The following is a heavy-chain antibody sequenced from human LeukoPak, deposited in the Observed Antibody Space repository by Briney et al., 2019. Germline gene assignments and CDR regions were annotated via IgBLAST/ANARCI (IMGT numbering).Heavy chain of an antibody. CDR3: ARGLAQQPSIKFDY. V-gene: IGHV4-34*01. D-gene: IGHD6-13*01. J-gene: IGHJ4*02. Sequence: SETLSLTCAVYGGSFSGYYWSWIRQPPGKGLEWIGEINHSGSTNYNPSLKSRVTISVDTSKNQFSLKLSSVTAADTAAYYCARGLAQQPSIKFDYWGQGTLVTVSS. CDR1: GGSFSGYY. CDR2: INHSGST.